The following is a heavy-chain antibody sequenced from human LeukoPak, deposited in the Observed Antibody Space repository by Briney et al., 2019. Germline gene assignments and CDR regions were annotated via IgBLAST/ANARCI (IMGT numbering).Heavy chain of an antibody. CDR3: ARDCPGDRVCAFDI. V-gene: IGHV4-30-2*05. CDR1: GGSISSGGYY. J-gene: IGHJ3*02. CDR2: IYHSGST. Sequence: SETLSLTCTVSGGSISSGGYYWSWIRQPPGKGLEWIGYIYHSGSTYYNPSLKSRVTISVDTSKNQFSLKLSSVTATDTAVYYCARDCPGDRVCAFDIWGQGTMVTVSS. D-gene: IGHD7-27*01.